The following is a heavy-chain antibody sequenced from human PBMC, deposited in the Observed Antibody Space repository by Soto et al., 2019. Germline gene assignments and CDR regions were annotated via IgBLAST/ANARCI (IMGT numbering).Heavy chain of an antibody. D-gene: IGHD3-10*01. CDR2: IYYSGST. CDR3: ARDRMVRGAYYYYYGMDV. J-gene: IGHJ6*02. V-gene: IGHV4-30-4*01. Sequence: SETLSLTCTVSGGSISSGDYYWSWIRQPPGKGRGGIGYIYYSGSTYYNPSLKSRVTISVDTSKNQFTLKLSSGPAADTAMYYCARDRMVRGAYYYYYGMDVWGQGTTVTVSS. CDR1: GGSISSGDYY.